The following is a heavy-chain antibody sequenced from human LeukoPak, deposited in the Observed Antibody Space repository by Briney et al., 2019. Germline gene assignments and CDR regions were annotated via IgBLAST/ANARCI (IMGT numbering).Heavy chain of an antibody. V-gene: IGHV1-2*02. D-gene: IGHD5-12*01. J-gene: IGHJ6*02. CDR1: GYTFTGHY. CDR3: AGTTLREYYYYGMDV. Sequence: GASVKVSCKASGYTFTGHYMHWVRQAPGQGLEWMGWINPNSGGTNYAQKFQGRVTMTRDTSISTAYMELSRLRSDDTAVYYCAGTTLREYYYYGMDVWGQGTTVTVSS. CDR2: INPNSGGT.